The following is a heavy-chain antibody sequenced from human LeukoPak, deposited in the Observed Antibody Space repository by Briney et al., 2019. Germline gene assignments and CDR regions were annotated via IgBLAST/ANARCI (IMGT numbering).Heavy chain of an antibody. CDR3: ASMGYYYDSSGYYRY. CDR1: GFTFSNVW. D-gene: IGHD3-22*01. J-gene: IGHJ4*02. V-gene: IGHV3-11*01. Sequence: GGSLRLSCAASGFTFSNVWMSWIRQAPGKGLEWVSYISSSGSTIYYADSVKGRFTISRDNAKNSLYLQMNSLRAEDTAVYYCASMGYYYDSSGYYRYWGQGTLVTVSS. CDR2: ISSSGSTI.